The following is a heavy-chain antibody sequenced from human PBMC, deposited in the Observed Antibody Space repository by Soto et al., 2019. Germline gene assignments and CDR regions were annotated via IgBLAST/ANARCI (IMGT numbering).Heavy chain of an antibody. CDR3: AKVGYYYDSSGPLGY. J-gene: IGHJ4*02. D-gene: IGHD3-22*01. CDR1: GFTFSSYG. V-gene: IGHV3-30*18. Sequence: GGSLRVSCAASGFTFSSYGMHWVRQAPGKGLEWVAVISYDGSNKYYADSVKGRFAISRDNSKNTLYLQMNSLRAEDTAVYYCAKVGYYYDSSGPLGYWGQGTLVTVSS. CDR2: ISYDGSNK.